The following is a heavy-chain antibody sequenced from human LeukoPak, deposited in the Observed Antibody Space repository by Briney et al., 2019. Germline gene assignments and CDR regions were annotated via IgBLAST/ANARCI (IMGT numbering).Heavy chain of an antibody. CDR1: GFIFSGYT. D-gene: IGHD2-21*01. V-gene: IGHV3-48*01. CDR2: ISSSGNKI. J-gene: IGHJ3*02. CDR3: ARGGGAEAFDI. Sequence: GGSLRLSCASSGFIFSGYTMNWVRQAPGKGLEWISYISSSGNKIYYADSVKGRFTISRDNARNSLHLQMNSLRVEDTAVYYCARGGGAEAFDIWGQGTMVTVSS.